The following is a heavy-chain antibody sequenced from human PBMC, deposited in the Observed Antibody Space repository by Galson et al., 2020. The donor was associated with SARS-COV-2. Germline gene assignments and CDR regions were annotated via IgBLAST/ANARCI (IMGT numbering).Heavy chain of an antibody. Sequence: TGGSLRLSCAASGFTFSSYGMHWVRQAPGKGLEWVAVISYDGSNKYYADSVKGRFTISRDNSKNTLYLQMNSLRAEDTAVYYCAKDSRYYDILTGYYISNYYYYYGMDVWGQGTTVTVSS. V-gene: IGHV3-30*18. CDR3: AKDSRYYDILTGYYISNYYYYYGMDV. CDR2: ISYDGSNK. D-gene: IGHD3-9*01. CDR1: GFTFSSYG. J-gene: IGHJ6*02.